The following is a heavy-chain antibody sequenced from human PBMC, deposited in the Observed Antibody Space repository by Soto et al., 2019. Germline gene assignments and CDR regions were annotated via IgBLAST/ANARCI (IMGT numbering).Heavy chain of an antibody. D-gene: IGHD3-22*01. CDR1: GFTFASYN. Sequence: EVQLVESGGGLVTFGGSLRLSCECSGFTFASYNMLWFRQAPGEGLEWVASISNHSEYIYHADSVKGHFTVSRDNAKNSMFLEMTIMRDEDTAVYYCAGGGSAERQTHGDSYHYYPMDVWGQGTTVSVSS. V-gene: IGHV3-21*02. CDR3: AGGGSAERQTHGDSYHYYPMDV. CDR2: ISNHSEYI. J-gene: IGHJ6*02.